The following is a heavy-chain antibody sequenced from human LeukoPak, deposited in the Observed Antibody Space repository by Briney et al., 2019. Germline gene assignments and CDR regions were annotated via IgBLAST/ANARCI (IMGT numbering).Heavy chain of an antibody. CDR3: ARLGIAVADDRDY. CDR1: GGSISSSSYY. Sequence: SETLSLTCTVSGGSISSSSYYWGWIRQPPGKGLEWIGSIYYSGSTYHNPSLKSRVTISVDTSKNQFSLKLSSVTAADTAVYYCARLGIAVADDRDYWGQGTLVTVSS. CDR2: IYYSGST. D-gene: IGHD6-19*01. J-gene: IGHJ4*02. V-gene: IGHV4-39*01.